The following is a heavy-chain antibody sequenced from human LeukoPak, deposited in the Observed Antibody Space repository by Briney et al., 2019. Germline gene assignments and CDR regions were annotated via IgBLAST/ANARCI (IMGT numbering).Heavy chain of an antibody. Sequence: SETLSLTCTVSGGSISSHYWSWIRQPPGKGLEWIGYIYYSGSTNYNPSLKSRVTISVDTSKNQFSLKLSSVTAADTAVYYCARGEDYYYYMDVWGKGTTVTVSS. CDR1: GGSISSHY. CDR3: ARGEDYYYYMDV. CDR2: IYYSGST. J-gene: IGHJ6*03. V-gene: IGHV4-59*11.